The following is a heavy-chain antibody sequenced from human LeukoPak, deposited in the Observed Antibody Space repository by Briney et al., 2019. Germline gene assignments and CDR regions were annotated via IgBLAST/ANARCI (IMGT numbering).Heavy chain of an antibody. CDR1: GGSISSSSYY. CDR3: ASYSSGYYPRFDY. CDR2: IYYSGST. V-gene: IGHV4-39*07. J-gene: IGHJ4*02. Sequence: PSETLSLTCTVSGGSISSSSYYWGWIRQPPGKGLEWIGSIYYSGSTNYNPSLKSRVTISVDTSKNQFSLKLSSVTAADTAVYYCASYSSGYYPRFDYWGQGTLVTVSS. D-gene: IGHD3-22*01.